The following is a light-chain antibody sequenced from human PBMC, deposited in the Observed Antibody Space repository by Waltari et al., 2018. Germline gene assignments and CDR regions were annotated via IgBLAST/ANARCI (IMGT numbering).Light chain of an antibody. CDR3: QHYVSLPAT. CDR1: QGVSRTV. J-gene: IGKJ1*01. CDR2: GAS. V-gene: IGKV3-20*01. Sequence: SCRACQGVSRTVAWYQQKPGRAPRLLIYGASTRATGIPERFSGGGSGTDFSLTISRLEPEDFAVYYCQHYVSLPATFGQGTKVEIK.